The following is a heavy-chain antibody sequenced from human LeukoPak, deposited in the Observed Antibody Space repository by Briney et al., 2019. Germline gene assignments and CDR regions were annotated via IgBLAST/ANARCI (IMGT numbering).Heavy chain of an antibody. V-gene: IGHV3-23*01. D-gene: IGHD3-22*01. J-gene: IGHJ3*02. CDR3: AKDAYYYDSSGWDI. Sequence: PGGSLRLSCAASGFTFSSYAMSWVRQAPGKGLEWVSAISGSGGSTCYADSVKGRFTIPRDNSKNTLYLQMNSLRAEDTAVYYCAKDAYYYDSSGWDIWGQGTMVTVSS. CDR2: ISGSGGST. CDR1: GFTFSSYA.